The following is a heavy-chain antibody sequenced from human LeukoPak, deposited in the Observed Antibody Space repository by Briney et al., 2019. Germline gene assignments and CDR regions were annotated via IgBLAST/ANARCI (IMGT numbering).Heavy chain of an antibody. V-gene: IGHV3-73*01. CDR2: IRSKANSYAT. J-gene: IGHJ6*02. Sequence: GGSLKLSCAASGFTFSGSAMHWVRQASGKGLEWVGRIRSKANSYATAYAASVKGRFTISRDDSKNTAYLQMNSLKTEDTAVYYCTRPDRGYYYYGMDVWVQGTTVTVSS. D-gene: IGHD3-10*01. CDR1: GFTFSGSA. CDR3: TRPDRGYYYYGMDV.